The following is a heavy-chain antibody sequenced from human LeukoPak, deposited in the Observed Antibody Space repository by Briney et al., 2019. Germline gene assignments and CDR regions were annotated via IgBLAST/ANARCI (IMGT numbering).Heavy chain of an antibody. CDR1: GFTFSDYN. CDR3: ARSIGLTGGGVDV. V-gene: IGHV3-11*01. CDR2: IPNGGRNT. D-gene: IGHD3-9*01. J-gene: IGHJ6*02. Sequence: GGSLRLSCAASGFTFSDYNMNWVRQAQGKGLEWVSYIPNGGRNTHHADSVKGRFTISRDTAKKTLYLQMNSLRAEDTAVYYCARSIGLTGGGVDVWGQGTTVTVSS.